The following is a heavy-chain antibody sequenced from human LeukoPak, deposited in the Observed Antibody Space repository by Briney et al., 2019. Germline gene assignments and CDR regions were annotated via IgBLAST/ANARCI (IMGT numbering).Heavy chain of an antibody. D-gene: IGHD2-2*01. CDR3: AREVPMVVVPAANYMDV. J-gene: IGHJ6*03. CDR2: INPNSGGT. Sequence: ASVKVSCKASGYTFTGYYMHWVRQAPGQGLEWMGWINPNSGGTNYAQKFQGRVTMTRDTSISTAYMELSRLRSDDTAVYYCAREVPMVVVPAANYMDVWGKGTTVTISS. V-gene: IGHV1-2*02. CDR1: GYTFTGYY.